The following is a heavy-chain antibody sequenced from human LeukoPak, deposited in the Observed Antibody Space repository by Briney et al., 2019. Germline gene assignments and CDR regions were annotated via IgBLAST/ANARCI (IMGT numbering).Heavy chain of an antibody. Sequence: ISSSSSYIYYADSVKGRFTISRDNAKNSLYLQMNSLRAEDTAVYYCASAYSGSYFFAFDIWGQGTMVTVSS. CDR3: ASAYSGSYFFAFDI. D-gene: IGHD1-26*01. CDR2: ISSSSSYI. J-gene: IGHJ3*02. V-gene: IGHV3-21*01.